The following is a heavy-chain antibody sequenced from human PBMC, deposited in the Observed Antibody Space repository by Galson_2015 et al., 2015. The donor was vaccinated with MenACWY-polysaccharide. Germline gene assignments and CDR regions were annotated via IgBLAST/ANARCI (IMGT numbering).Heavy chain of an antibody. V-gene: IGHV3-9*01. Sequence: SLRLSCAASGFTFDNYAMHWVRLAPGKGPEWVAGISWNSLNIDYADSVKGRFTISRDNAKNSLYLQMNSLRVEDTALYYCTKNTRCFDWFDAFGIWGQGTMVTVSS. CDR2: ISWNSLNI. CDR3: TKNTRCFDWFDAFGI. J-gene: IGHJ3*02. D-gene: IGHD3-9*01. CDR1: GFTFDNYA.